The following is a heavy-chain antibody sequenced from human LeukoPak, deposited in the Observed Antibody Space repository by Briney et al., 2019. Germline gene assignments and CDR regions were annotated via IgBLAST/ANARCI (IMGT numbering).Heavy chain of an antibody. CDR3: ARERDDSSGYYPRGYYYYGMDV. V-gene: IGHV1-69*13. D-gene: IGHD3-22*01. CDR1: GGTFSSYA. J-gene: IGHJ6*02. Sequence: SVKVSCTASGGTFSSYAISWVRQAPGQGLEWMGGIIPIFGTANYAQKFQGRVTITADESTSTAYMELSSLRSEDTAVYYCARERDDSSGYYPRGYYYYGMDVWGQGTTVTVSS. CDR2: IIPIFGTA.